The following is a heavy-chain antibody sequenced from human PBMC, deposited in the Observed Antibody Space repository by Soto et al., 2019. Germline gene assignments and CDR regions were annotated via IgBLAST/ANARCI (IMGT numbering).Heavy chain of an antibody. D-gene: IGHD5-12*01. CDR2: IYPGDSDT. CDR1: GYSFTSYW. V-gene: IGHV5-51*01. Sequence: EVQLVQSGAEVKKPGESLKISCKGSGYSFTSYWIGWVRQMPGKGLEWMGIIYPGDSDTRYSPSFQGQVTISADKSISTAYLQWSGLKASDTAMYYCVGADIVATMGIAGDRYYYYGMDVWGQGTTVTVSS. CDR3: VGADIVATMGIAGDRYYYYGMDV. J-gene: IGHJ6*02.